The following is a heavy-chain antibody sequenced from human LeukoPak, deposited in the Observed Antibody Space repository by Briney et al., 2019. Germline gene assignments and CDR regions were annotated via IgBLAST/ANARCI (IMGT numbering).Heavy chain of an antibody. CDR3: ARVPFYYDSSGHSYYYVMDV. CDR1: GDSVSSNSAA. D-gene: IGHD3-22*01. V-gene: IGHV6-1*01. J-gene: IGHJ6*02. CDR2: TYYRSKWYN. Sequence: SQTLSLTCAISGDSVSSNSAAWDWIRQSPSRGLEWLGRTYYRSKWYNDYAVSVKSRITINPDTSKNQFSLQLNSVTPEDTAVYYCARVPFYYDSSGHSYYYVMDVWGQGTTVTVSS.